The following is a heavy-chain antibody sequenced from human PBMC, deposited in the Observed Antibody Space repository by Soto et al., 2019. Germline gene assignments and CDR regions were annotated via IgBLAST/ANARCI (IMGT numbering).Heavy chain of an antibody. CDR2: ISYGGSNK. D-gene: IGHD6-6*01. J-gene: IGHJ6*02. Sequence: GGSLRLSCAASGFTFSSYGMHWVRQAPGKGLEWVAVISYGGSNKYYADSVKGRFTISRDNSKNTLYLQMNSLRAEDTAVYYCAKDRSIAATYYYYYGMDVWGQGTTVTVSS. CDR3: AKDRSIAATYYYYYGMDV. V-gene: IGHV3-30*18. CDR1: GFTFSSYG.